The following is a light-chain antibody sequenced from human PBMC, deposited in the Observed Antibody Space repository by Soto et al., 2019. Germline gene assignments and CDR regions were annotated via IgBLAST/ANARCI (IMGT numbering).Light chain of an antibody. J-gene: IGKJ1*01. V-gene: IGKV1-39*01. CDR3: QQSYSNPRT. CDR2: AAS. CDR1: QSISNY. Sequence: DIQMTQSPSSLSASVGDRVNITCRASQSISNYLNWYQQRPGKAPKLLIYAASSLHSGVPSRFSGSGSGTDVALTVSSLQPEDFATYYGQQSYSNPRTFGQGTKVEIK.